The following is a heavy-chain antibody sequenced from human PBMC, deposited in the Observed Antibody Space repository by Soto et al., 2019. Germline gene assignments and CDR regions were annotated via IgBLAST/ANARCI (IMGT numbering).Heavy chain of an antibody. V-gene: IGHV4-34*01. D-gene: IGHD4-17*01. J-gene: IGHJ5*02. CDR3: ASDYGYYVKWFDP. CDR2: INHSGST. CDR1: GGSFRGYY. Sequence: AETFASSFAVYGGSFRGYYWSWIRQPPGKVLEWIGEINHSGSTNYNPSLKSRVTISVDTSKNQFSLELSSVTAADTAVYYCASDYGYYVKWFDPWGQVNLVAVSS.